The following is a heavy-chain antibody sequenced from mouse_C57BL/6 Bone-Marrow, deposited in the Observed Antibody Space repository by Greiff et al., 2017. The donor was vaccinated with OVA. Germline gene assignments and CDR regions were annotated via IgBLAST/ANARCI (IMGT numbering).Heavy chain of an antibody. CDR2: IYPRSGNT. CDR3: ARSSNYSNYVAWFAY. Sequence: QVQLQQSGAELARPGASVKLSCKASGYTFTSYGISWVKQRTGQGLEWIGEIYPRSGNTYYNEKFKGKATLTADKSSSTAYMELRSLTSEDSAVYFCARSSNYSNYVAWFAYWGQGTLVTVSA. D-gene: IGHD2-5*01. V-gene: IGHV1-81*01. CDR1: GYTFTSYG. J-gene: IGHJ3*01.